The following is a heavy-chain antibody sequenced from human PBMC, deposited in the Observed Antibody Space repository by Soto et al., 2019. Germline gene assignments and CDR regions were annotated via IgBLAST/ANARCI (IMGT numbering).Heavy chain of an antibody. CDR2: ISWNSGGI. V-gene: IGHV3-9*01. CDR1: GFTFDDYA. D-gene: IGHD3-10*01. J-gene: IGHJ4*02. CDR3: AKDQSVGSGSYAYFET. Sequence: EVQLVESGGGLVQPGRSLRLSCAASGFTFDDYAMHWVRQAAGKGLEWVSGISWNSGGIFYADPVKGRFTISRDNAKNSLYLQMNSLRPADTALYFCAKDQSVGSGSYAYFETWGQGTLVTVSS.